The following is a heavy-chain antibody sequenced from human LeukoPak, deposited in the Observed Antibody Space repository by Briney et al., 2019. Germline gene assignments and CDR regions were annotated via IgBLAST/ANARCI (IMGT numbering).Heavy chain of an antibody. CDR3: TTDWDKSWHWRFEY. V-gene: IGHV3-15*05. D-gene: IGHD1-1*01. CDR1: GFTFSSYS. Sequence: GGSLRLSCAASGFTFSSYSMNWVRQAPGKGLEWVGRIKSETSGGTTDYAAPVKGRFFISRDDSKNTVYLQMNSLKTEDTAVYYCTTDWDKSWHWRFEYWGQGTLVTVPS. J-gene: IGHJ4*02. CDR2: IKSETSGGTT.